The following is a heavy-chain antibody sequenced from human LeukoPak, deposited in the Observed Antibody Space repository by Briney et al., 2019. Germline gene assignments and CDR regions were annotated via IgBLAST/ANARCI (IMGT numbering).Heavy chain of an antibody. D-gene: IGHD1-26*01. CDR2: IKQDGSEK. Sequence: GGSLRLSCAASGFTFSSYWMSWVRQAPGKGLEWVANIKQDGSEKYYVDSVKGRFTISRDNAKNSLYLQMNSLRAEDTAVYYCARDNSGSYPNDYYYYYGMDVWGQGTTVTVSS. CDR3: ARDNSGSYPNDYYYYYGMDV. J-gene: IGHJ6*02. V-gene: IGHV3-7*01. CDR1: GFTFSSYW.